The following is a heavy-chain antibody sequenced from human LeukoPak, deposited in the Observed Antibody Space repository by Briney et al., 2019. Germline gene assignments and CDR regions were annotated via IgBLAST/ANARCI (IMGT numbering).Heavy chain of an antibody. D-gene: IGHD3-3*01. CDR2: ISGSGGST. J-gene: IGHJ4*02. CDR1: GFTFSSYA. CDR3: AKSSGITIFGVVIIWIGYFDY. Sequence: PGGSLRLSCAASGFTFSSYAMSWVRQAPGKGLEWVSAISGSGGSTYYADSVKGRFTISRDNSKNTLYLQMNSLRAEDTAVYYCAKSSGITIFGVVIIWIGYFDYWGQGTLVTVSS. V-gene: IGHV3-23*01.